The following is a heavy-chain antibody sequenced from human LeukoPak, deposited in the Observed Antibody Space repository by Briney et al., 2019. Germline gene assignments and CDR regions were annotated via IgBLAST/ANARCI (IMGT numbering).Heavy chain of an antibody. Sequence: PSETLSLTCAVYGGSFSGYYWSWIRQPPGKGLEWIGEINHSGSTNYNPSLKSRVTISVDTSKNQFSLKLSSVTAADTAVYYCARVLRDPIVVAFDPWGQGTLVTVSS. V-gene: IGHV4-34*01. CDR2: INHSGST. CDR1: GGSFSGYY. CDR3: ARVLRDPIVVAFDP. D-gene: IGHD3-22*01. J-gene: IGHJ5*02.